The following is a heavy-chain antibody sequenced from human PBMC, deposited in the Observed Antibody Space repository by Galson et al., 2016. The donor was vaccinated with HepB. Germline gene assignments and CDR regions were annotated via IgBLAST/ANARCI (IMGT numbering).Heavy chain of an antibody. D-gene: IGHD5-12*01. CDR1: GYTFTSYD. CDR3: ARPILLGCSGYYYYGMDV. V-gene: IGHV1-8*01. CDR2: MNPNSDNT. Sequence: SVKVSCKASGYTFTSYDINWVRQATGQGLEWMGWMNPNSDNTGYAQKFQGRVTMTRNPSISTAYMELSSLRSEDTAVYYCARPILLGCSGYYYYGMDVWGQGTTVTVSS. J-gene: IGHJ6*02.